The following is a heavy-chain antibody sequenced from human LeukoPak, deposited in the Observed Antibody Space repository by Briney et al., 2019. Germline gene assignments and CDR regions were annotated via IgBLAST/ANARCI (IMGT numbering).Heavy chain of an antibody. CDR1: GYTFTSYG. V-gene: IGHV1-69*06. CDR2: IIPIFGTA. D-gene: IGHD3-22*01. J-gene: IGHJ3*02. Sequence: SVKVSCKASGYTFTSYGISWVRQAPGQGLEWMGGIIPIFGTANYAQKFQGRVTITADKSTSTAYMELSSLRSEDTAVYYCASHRGSGYYYDAFDIWGQGTMVTVSS. CDR3: ASHRGSGYYYDAFDI.